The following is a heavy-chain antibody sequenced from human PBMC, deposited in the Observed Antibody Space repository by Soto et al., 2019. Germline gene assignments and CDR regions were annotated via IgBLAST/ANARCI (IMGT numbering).Heavy chain of an antibody. D-gene: IGHD6-19*01. CDR2: INPSGGYT. CDR1: GYTFTSYY. CDR3: ARDAQKWLVAAFDI. Sequence: ASVKVSCKASGYTFTSYYMNWVRQAPGQGLEWLGIINPSGGYTTYAQRFLGRVTMTTDTPTSTVHMELRSLRSDDTAVYYCARDAQKWLVAAFDIWGQGTMVTVSS. V-gene: IGHV1-46*01. J-gene: IGHJ3*02.